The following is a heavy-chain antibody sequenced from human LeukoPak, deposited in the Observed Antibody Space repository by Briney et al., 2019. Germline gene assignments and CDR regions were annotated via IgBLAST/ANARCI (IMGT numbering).Heavy chain of an antibody. CDR1: GFPFRSYG. J-gene: IGHJ3*02. CDR3: AKDSAPPDDFDI. Sequence: PGRSLRLPCAASGFPFRSYGMHGVRQAPGKGLEWVAVISYDGSNKYYADSVKGRFTISRDNSKNTLYLQMNSLRAEDTAVYYCAKDSAPPDDFDIWGQGTMVTVSS. D-gene: IGHD1-26*01. V-gene: IGHV3-30*18. CDR2: ISYDGSNK.